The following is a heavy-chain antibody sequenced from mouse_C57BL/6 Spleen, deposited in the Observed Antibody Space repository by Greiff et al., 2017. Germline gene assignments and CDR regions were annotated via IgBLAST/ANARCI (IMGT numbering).Heavy chain of an antibody. V-gene: IGHV1-69*01. CDR3: ARSGYGSSSYAMDD. CDR1: GYTFTSYW. D-gene: IGHD1-1*01. Sequence: VQLQQPGAELVMPGASVKLSCKASGYTFTSYWMHWVKQRPGQGLEWIGEIDPSDSYTNYNQKFKGKSTLTVDKSSSTAYMQLSSLTSEDSAVYYCARSGYGSSSYAMDDWGKGTSVTGAS. CDR2: IDPSDSYT. J-gene: IGHJ4*01.